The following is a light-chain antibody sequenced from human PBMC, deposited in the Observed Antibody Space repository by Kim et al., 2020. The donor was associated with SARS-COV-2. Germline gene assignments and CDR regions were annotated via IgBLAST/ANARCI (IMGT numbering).Light chain of an antibody. CDR1: QSLVPSDGNIF. J-gene: IGKJ1*01. V-gene: IGKV2-30*02. Sequence: DVVMTQSPVSLPVTLGQPASISCRSSQSLVPSDGNIFLSWFQQRPGQPPRRLIYKISIRDSGVPDIFSGSGSGTDFTLRISRVEAEDVGNYYCMQGTHWPWTFGQGTKVDIK. CDR2: KIS. CDR3: MQGTHWPWT.